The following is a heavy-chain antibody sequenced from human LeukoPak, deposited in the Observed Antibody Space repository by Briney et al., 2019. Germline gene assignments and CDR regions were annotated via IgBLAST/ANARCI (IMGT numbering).Heavy chain of an antibody. CDR1: GYRFSGYD. D-gene: IGHD6-19*01. J-gene: IGHJ4*02. V-gene: IGHV3-73*01. Sequence: GGSLKLSCAASGYRFSGYDIHWVRQASGKGLEWVGRIRTKADNYATAYSTSVTGRFTISRDDPENTAYLRMNSLKTEDTALYYCTTYRSGHYWGQGTLVTVSS. CDR3: TTYRSGHY. CDR2: IRTKADNYAT.